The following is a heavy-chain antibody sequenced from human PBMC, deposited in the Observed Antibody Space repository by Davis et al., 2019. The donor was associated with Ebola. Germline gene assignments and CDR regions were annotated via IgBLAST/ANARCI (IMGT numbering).Heavy chain of an antibody. CDR2: IYHGGMT. D-gene: IGHD3-10*01. Sequence: PSETLSLTCAVSGVSISSENWWHWVRQAPGKGLEWIGEIYHGGMTNYNASLKSRVTMSVDKSKNQFSLNLTSVTAADTAVYYCARSPSGHYDGLDVWGQGTTVTVSS. J-gene: IGHJ6*02. V-gene: IGHV4-4*02. CDR3: ARSPSGHYDGLDV. CDR1: GVSISSENW.